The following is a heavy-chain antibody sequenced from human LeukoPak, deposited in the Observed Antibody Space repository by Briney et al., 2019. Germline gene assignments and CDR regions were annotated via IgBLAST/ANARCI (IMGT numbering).Heavy chain of an antibody. V-gene: IGHV1-18*01. CDR3: ARPQARYSGRTSLDY. Sequence: GASVKVSCKASGYTFTSYGISWVRQAPGQGLEWMGWISAYNGNTNYAQKLQGRVTMTTDTSTSTAYMELRSLRSDDTAVYYCARPQARYSGRTSLDYWGQGTLVTVSS. CDR2: ISAYNGNT. CDR1: GYTFTSYG. D-gene: IGHD6-13*01. J-gene: IGHJ4*02.